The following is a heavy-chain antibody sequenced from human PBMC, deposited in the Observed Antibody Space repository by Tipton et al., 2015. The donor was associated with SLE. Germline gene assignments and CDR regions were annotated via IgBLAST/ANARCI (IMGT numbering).Heavy chain of an antibody. D-gene: IGHD6-19*01. CDR2: IYYSGST. Sequence: GLVKPSETLSLTCTVSGGSISSSSYYWGWIRQPPGKGLEWIGSIYYSGSTNYNPSLKSRVTISVDTSKNQFSLKLSSVTAADTAVYYCASISSGWDYSDNWGQGTLVTVSS. J-gene: IGHJ4*02. CDR3: ASISSGWDYSDN. CDR1: GGSISSSSYY. V-gene: IGHV4-39*07.